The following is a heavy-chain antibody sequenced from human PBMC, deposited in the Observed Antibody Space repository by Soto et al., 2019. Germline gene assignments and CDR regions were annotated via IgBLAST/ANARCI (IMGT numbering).Heavy chain of an antibody. J-gene: IGHJ6*02. Sequence: QVQLQESGPGLVKPSQTLSLTCTVSGGSISSGGYYWRWIRQHPGKGLEWIGYIYYSRSTYYNPSLKSGVTIAIDTANNPCSLNVSSMTAVDKAVYYCAREWWYYYDSSGYYDYYYCGMDVWVQGTTVTVSS. CDR3: AREWWYYYDSSGYYDYYYCGMDV. CDR1: GGSISSGGYY. CDR2: IYYSRST. V-gene: IGHV4-31*03. D-gene: IGHD3-22*01.